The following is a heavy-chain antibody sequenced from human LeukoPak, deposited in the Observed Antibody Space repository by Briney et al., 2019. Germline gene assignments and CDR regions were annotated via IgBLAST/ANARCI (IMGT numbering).Heavy chain of an antibody. Sequence: GESLKISCKGSGYSFTSYWIGWVRQMPGKGLEWMGIIYPGDSDTRYSPSFQGQVTISADKSISTAYLQWSSLKASDAAMYYCARHPLSSWHEIDYWGQGTLVTVSS. D-gene: IGHD6-13*01. V-gene: IGHV5-51*01. CDR3: ARHPLSSWHEIDY. CDR1: GYSFTSYW. J-gene: IGHJ4*02. CDR2: IYPGDSDT.